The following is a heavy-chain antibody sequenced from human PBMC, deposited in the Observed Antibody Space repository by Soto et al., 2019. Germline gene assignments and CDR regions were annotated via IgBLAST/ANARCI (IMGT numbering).Heavy chain of an antibody. CDR3: ARLEGLATISYYFDF. D-gene: IGHD3-9*01. J-gene: IGHJ4*02. CDR1: GASINSDKYY. CDR2: IYFRGNT. Sequence: QLQLQESGPGLVKPSETLSLTCSVSGASINSDKYYWGWIRQPPGKGLEWIGSIYFRGNTYYNPSLQTRVNLSLYKTKSQLSLKLNSVPAAAAAVYFCARLEGLATISYYFDFWGQGALVTVSS. V-gene: IGHV4-39*01.